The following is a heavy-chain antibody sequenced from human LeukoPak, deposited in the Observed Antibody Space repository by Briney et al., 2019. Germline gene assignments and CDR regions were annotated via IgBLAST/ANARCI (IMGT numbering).Heavy chain of an antibody. Sequence: SETLSRTCAVYGGSFSGYYWSWIRQPPGKGLEWIGEINHSGSTNYNPSLKSRVTISVDTSKNQFSLKLSSVTAADTAVYYCARQRPPILGYCSSTSCPSRGYYMDVWGKGTTVTVSS. V-gene: IGHV4-34*01. CDR3: ARQRPPILGYCSSTSCPSRGYYMDV. J-gene: IGHJ6*03. CDR2: INHSGST. D-gene: IGHD2-2*01. CDR1: GGSFSGYY.